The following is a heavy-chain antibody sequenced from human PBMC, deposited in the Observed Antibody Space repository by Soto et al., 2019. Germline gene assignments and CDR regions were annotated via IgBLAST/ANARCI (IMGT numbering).Heavy chain of an antibody. D-gene: IGHD6-6*01. CDR3: ARVGVAARPNYYYYGMEV. CDR2: INPSGGST. CDR1: GYTFTSYY. Sequence: QVQLVQSGAEVKKPGASVKVSCKASGYTFTSYYMHWVRQAPGQGLEWMGIINPSGGSTSYAQKFQGRVTMTRDTSTSTVYMELSSLRSEDTAVYYCARVGVAARPNYYYYGMEVWGPGTTVTVSS. J-gene: IGHJ6*02. V-gene: IGHV1-46*01.